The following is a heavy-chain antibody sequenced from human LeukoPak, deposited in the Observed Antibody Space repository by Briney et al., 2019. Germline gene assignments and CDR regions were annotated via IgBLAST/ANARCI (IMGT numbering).Heavy chain of an antibody. CDR1: GFTFSSYW. J-gene: IGHJ3*02. V-gene: IGHV3-74*01. CDR3: SRGGVFHGFDI. D-gene: IGHD2-21*01. CDR2: IDSDGGGT. Sequence: GGSLRLSCAASGFTFSSYWMHWVHQAPGKGLVWVSRIDSDGGGTIYADSVKGRFTISRDNAKNTLYLQMDSLRAEDTAAYYCSRGGVFHGFDIWGQGTMVTVSS.